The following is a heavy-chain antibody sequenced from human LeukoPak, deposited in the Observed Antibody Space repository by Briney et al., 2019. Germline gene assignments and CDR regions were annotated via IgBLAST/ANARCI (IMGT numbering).Heavy chain of an antibody. J-gene: IGHJ4*02. D-gene: IGHD6-6*01. CDR2: ISYEGRTT. Sequence: PGRSLRLSCAGAGFTFSNYGMHCVRQAPGKGLEWVAVISYEGRTTYYADSVKGRFTISRDNSRNTLFLQMDSLRPEDTAVYYCANEGTARLSTYYDNWGQGTLVTVSS. V-gene: IGHV3-30*18. CDR1: GFTFSNYG. CDR3: ANEGTARLSTYYDN.